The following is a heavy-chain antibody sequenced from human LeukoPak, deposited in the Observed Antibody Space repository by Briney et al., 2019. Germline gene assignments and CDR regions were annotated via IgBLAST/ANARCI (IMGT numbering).Heavy chain of an antibody. CDR2: ISGTSKYI. Sequence: GGSLRLSCAASGFTFDDYGMSWVRHAAGKGREGVSSISGTSKYIHYSDSVKGRFTISRDTSKNSFYLRMNSLRVENTAVYYCAREPQQFLEWLFDASPDYYYYMDVWGKGTTVTVSS. CDR1: GFTFDDYG. CDR3: AREPQQFLEWLFDASPDYYYYMDV. D-gene: IGHD3-3*01. V-gene: IGHV3-21*01. J-gene: IGHJ6*03.